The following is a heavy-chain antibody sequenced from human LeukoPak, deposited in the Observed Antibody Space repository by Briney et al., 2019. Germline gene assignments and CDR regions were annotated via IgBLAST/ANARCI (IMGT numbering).Heavy chain of an antibody. J-gene: IGHJ4*02. Sequence: PSETLSLTCSVYGGSFSGYYWSWIRQPPGKGLEWIGEINHSGSTDYNPSLKSRVTISVDTSKNQFSLKLSSVTAADTAVYYCARGLIGSAAGFDYWGQGTLVTVSS. CDR1: GGSFSGYY. CDR2: INHSGST. CDR3: ARGLIGSAAGFDY. D-gene: IGHD6-13*01. V-gene: IGHV4-34*01.